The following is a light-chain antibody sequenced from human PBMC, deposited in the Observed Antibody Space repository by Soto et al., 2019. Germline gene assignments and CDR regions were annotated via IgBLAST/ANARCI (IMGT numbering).Light chain of an antibody. Sequence: QSVLTQPPSASGTPGQRVTISCSGSSSNIGSNTVDWYQQLPGTAPKLLIYRNNQRPSGVPDRFSGSTSGTSASLAISGLQSEDEADYYCAAWDDSLNGVVFGGGTKLTVL. CDR1: SSNIGSNT. V-gene: IGLV1-44*01. CDR2: RNN. CDR3: AAWDDSLNGVV. J-gene: IGLJ2*01.